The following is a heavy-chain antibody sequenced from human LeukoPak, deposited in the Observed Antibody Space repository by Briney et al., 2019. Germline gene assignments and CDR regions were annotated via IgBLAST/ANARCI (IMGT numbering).Heavy chain of an antibody. Sequence: GGSLRLSCAASGFTFSSYGMHWVRQAPGKGLEWVAFIRYDGGNKYYADSVKGRFTISRDNSKNTLYLQMNSLRAEDTAVYYCANWFSDPPADYWGQGTLVTVSS. CDR2: IRYDGGNK. CDR1: GFTFSSYG. J-gene: IGHJ4*02. D-gene: IGHD2/OR15-2a*01. V-gene: IGHV3-30*02. CDR3: ANWFSDPPADY.